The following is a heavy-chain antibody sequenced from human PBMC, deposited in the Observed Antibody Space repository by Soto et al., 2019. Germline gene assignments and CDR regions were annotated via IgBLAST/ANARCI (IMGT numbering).Heavy chain of an antibody. V-gene: IGHV3-48*02. J-gene: IGHJ4*02. CDR2: ISSSGSTI. CDR1: GFTRGTSS. D-gene: IGHD3-3*01. Sequence: GGSLRVSCGASGFTRGTSSVNWVRQAPGKGLEWVSYISSSGSTIYYADSVRGRFTISRDIAKNSLYLQMNSLRDEDTAVYFCARDWSDYAKYYFEYWGQGALVTVSS. CDR3: ARDWSDYAKYYFEY.